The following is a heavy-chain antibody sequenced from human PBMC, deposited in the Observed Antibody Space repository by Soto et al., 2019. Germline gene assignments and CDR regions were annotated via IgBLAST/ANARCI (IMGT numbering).Heavy chain of an antibody. V-gene: IGHV3-11*06. Sequence: PGGSLRLSCAASGFTFSDYYMSWIRQAPGKGPAWVSYISSSSSYTNYADSVKGRFTISRDNAKNTLYLQMNSLRAEDTAVYYCARWSPFGMSRDAFDIWGQGTLVTVSS. CDR3: ARWSPFGMSRDAFDI. D-gene: IGHD3-16*01. CDR1: GFTFSDYY. J-gene: IGHJ3*02. CDR2: ISSSSSYT.